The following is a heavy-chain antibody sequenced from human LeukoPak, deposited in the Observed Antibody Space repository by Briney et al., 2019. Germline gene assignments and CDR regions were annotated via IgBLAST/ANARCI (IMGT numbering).Heavy chain of an antibody. CDR2: INNSGST. D-gene: IGHD2-15*01. V-gene: IGHV4-34*01. CDR1: GGSFIGYY. J-gene: IGHJ3*02. CDR3: ARVGSTGSGPGTFAFDI. Sequence: SETLSLTSAVYGGSFIGYYWSGIRHPPRKGREWCVGINNSGSTNYNPPLKSRVTISVDTSKNQFSLKLSSVTAADTAVYYCARVGSTGSGPGTFAFDIWGEGTMVTVPS.